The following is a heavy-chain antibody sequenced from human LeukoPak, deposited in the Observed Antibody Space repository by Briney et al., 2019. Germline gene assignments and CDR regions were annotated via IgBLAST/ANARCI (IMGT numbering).Heavy chain of an antibody. D-gene: IGHD5-12*01. CDR1: GFTVSSNY. V-gene: IGHV3-53*01. CDR3: VASYYYYYYMDV. J-gene: IGHJ6*03. CDR2: IYSGGST. Sequence: GGSLILSCAASGFTVSSNYMSWVRQAPGKGLEWVSVIYSGGSTYYADSVKGRFTISRDNSKNTLYLQMNSLRAEDTAVYYCVASYYYYYYMDVWGKGTTVTVSS.